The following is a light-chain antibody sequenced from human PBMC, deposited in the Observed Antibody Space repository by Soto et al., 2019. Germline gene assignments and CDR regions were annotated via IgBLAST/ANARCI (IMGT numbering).Light chain of an antibody. CDR2: VTS. CDR3: QQYGSSPPYT. CDR1: QSVSSN. V-gene: IGKV3-15*01. Sequence: EIVMTQSPATLSVSPGERATLSCRASQSVSSNLAWYQQKPGQAPRLLIYVTSTRATGIPARFSGSGSGTDFTLTISTLQSEDFAVYYCQQYGSSPPYTFGQGTKLEIK. J-gene: IGKJ2*01.